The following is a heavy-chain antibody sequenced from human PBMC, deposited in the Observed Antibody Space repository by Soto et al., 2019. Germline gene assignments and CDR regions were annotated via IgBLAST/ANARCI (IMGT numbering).Heavy chain of an antibody. CDR3: ARIGGYYDSSVLGYYYYYGMDV. CDR2: IYYSGST. V-gene: IGHV4-39*01. J-gene: IGHJ6*02. D-gene: IGHD3-22*01. Sequence: SETLSLTCTVSGGSISSSSYYWGWIRQPPGKGLEWIGSIYYSGSTYYNPSLKSRVTISVDTSKNQFSLRAEDMAVYYCARIGGYYDSSVLGYYYYYGMDVWGQGTTVTVSS. CDR1: GGSISSSSYY.